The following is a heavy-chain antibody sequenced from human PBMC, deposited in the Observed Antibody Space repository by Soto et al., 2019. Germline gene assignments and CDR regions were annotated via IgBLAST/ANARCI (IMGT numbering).Heavy chain of an antibody. CDR3: AKRRNVLRFLEWSSGMEV. CDR2: ISYDGSNK. J-gene: IGHJ6*02. D-gene: IGHD3-3*01. CDR1: GFTFSSYG. Sequence: SLRLSCAASGFTFSSYGIHWVRQAPGKGLEWVAFISYDGSNKYYTDSVRGRFTISRDNSKNTLYLQMNGLRGEDTAVYYCAKRRNVLRFLEWSSGMEVWGQGTTVTVSS. V-gene: IGHV3-30*18.